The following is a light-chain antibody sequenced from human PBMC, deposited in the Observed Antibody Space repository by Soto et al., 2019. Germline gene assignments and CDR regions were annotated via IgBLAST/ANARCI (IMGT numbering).Light chain of an antibody. V-gene: IGLV2-8*01. Sequence: QSALTQPPSASGSPGQSVTISCTGTSSDVGGYNYVTWYQQHPGKAPKLMIYETNKRPSGAPDRFSGSKSGNTASLTVSGLQDEDDAYYYCSSYAGSNNLVFGGGTKVTVL. CDR3: SSYAGSNNLV. J-gene: IGLJ3*02. CDR1: SSDVGGYNY. CDR2: ETN.